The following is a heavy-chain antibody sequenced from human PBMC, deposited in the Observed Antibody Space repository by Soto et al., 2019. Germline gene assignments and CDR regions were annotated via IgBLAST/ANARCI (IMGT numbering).Heavy chain of an antibody. Sequence: EVQLVESGGGLVQPGGSLRLSCAVSGFTFSSFWMHWVRQAPGEGLVWVSRINTDGSSTSYAGSVKGRFTISRDNAQNTLYLQMNSLRVEDTAMYYCAKRGVDTFGLSYWGQGTLVTVYS. V-gene: IGHV3-74*01. D-gene: IGHD3-10*01. J-gene: IGHJ4*02. CDR3: AKRGVDTFGLSY. CDR2: INTDGSST. CDR1: GFTFSSFW.